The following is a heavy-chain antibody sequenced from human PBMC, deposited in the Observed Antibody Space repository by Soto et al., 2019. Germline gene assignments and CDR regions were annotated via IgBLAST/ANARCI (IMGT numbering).Heavy chain of an antibody. CDR3: AKDKGVFNWATSYFDY. V-gene: IGHV3-30*18. CDR2: TSYDGNNE. Sequence: PGWSLRLSCAASGFTFSNYAMHWVRQAPGKGLEWVALTSYDGNNEYYTDSVKGRFTISRDNSKNTLFLQMNSPRPEDTAVYYCAKDKGVFNWATSYFDYWGQGALVTVSS. D-gene: IGHD1-1*01. CDR1: GFTFSNYA. J-gene: IGHJ4*02.